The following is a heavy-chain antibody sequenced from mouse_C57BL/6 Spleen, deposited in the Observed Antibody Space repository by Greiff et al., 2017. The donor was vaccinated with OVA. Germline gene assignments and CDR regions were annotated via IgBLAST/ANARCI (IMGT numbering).Heavy chain of an antibody. CDR3: ARYAAVVANIDY. CDR2: INPSSGST. D-gene: IGHD1-1*01. CDR1: GYTFTSYW. J-gene: IGHJ2*01. V-gene: IGHV1-53*01. Sequence: QVQLQQPGTELVKPGASVKLSCKASGYTFTSYWMHWVKQRPGQGLEWIGDINPSSGSTNYNEKFKSKATLTVDTSSSTAYMQLSSLTSEDSAVYYCARYAAVVANIDYWGQGTTLTVSS.